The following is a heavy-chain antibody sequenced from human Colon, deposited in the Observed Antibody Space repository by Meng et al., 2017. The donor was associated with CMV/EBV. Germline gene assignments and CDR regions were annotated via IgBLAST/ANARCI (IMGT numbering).Heavy chain of an antibody. CDR3: TKGFCSSSRCFRFDP. CDR1: GFTFSNAW. D-gene: IGHD2-2*01. J-gene: IGHJ5*02. CDR2: IKSKTDGGTT. V-gene: IGHV3-15*05. Sequence: GESLKISCAASGFTFSNAWMSWVRQAPGKGLEWVGRIKSKTDGGTTDYAAPVKGRFTISRDDSKNTLYLQMDSLAVEDTAFYYCTKGFCSSSRCFRFDPWGQGTLVTVSS.